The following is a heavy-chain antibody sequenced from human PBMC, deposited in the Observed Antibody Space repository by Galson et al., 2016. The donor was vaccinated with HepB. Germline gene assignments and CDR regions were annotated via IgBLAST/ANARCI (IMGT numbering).Heavy chain of an antibody. D-gene: IGHD2-21*02. CDR2: FNSSASST. J-gene: IGHJ4*02. CDR3: AREGSGGDSGRYFDY. V-gene: IGHV1-46*01. CDR1: GYTFTSYY. Sequence: SVKVSCKASGYTFTSYYLHWVRQAPGQGLEWMGRFNSSASSTTYAQKFLGRVTMTRDTSTTTVYMELSSLRSEDTAVYYCAREGSGGDSGRYFDYWGQGTLVTVSS.